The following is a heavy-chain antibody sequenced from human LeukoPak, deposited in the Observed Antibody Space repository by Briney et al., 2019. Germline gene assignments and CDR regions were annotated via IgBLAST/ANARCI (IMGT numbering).Heavy chain of an antibody. V-gene: IGHV3-48*03. CDR2: IGTSVNAI. CDR1: GFSFSGFD. J-gene: IGHJ4*02. D-gene: IGHD3-10*01. Sequence: PGGSPRLSCAASGFSFSGFDMNWVRQAPGKGLEWIAHIGTSVNAIYYADSVKGRFTISRDNARDSLSLQMDSLRVEDTAVYYCAKDSVWFGDLLNWGQGALVIVSS. CDR3: AKDSVWFGDLLN.